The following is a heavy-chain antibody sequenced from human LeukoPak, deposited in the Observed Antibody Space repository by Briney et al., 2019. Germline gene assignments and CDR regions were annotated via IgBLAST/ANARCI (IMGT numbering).Heavy chain of an antibody. CDR1: GYTFTSYG. Sequence: ASVKVSCKASGYTFTSYGISWVRQAPGQGLEWMGWINTNTGNPTYAQGFRGRFVFSFDTSVNTAYLQISSLKTEDTAVYYCARDYYDNSAGYYFTYFDYWGQGALVTVSS. CDR3: ARDYYDNSAGYYFTYFDY. V-gene: IGHV7-4-1*02. CDR2: INTNTGNP. J-gene: IGHJ4*02. D-gene: IGHD3-22*01.